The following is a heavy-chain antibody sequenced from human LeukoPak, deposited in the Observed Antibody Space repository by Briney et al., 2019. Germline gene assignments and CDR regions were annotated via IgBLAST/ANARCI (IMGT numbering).Heavy chain of an antibody. CDR2: ITLGGDP. D-gene: IGHD3-10*01. J-gene: IGHJ6*03. Sequence: TSETLSLTCSVSGASFSGVYWTWIRQSPGRGLEWIGEITLGGDPNYNPSLKSRVTMSVDTSKNQFSLKLSSVTAADTAVYYCARAVGSGSFQTYYYYMDVWGKGTTVTISS. V-gene: IGHV4-34*01. CDR3: ARAVGSGSFQTYYYYMDV. CDR1: GASFSGVY.